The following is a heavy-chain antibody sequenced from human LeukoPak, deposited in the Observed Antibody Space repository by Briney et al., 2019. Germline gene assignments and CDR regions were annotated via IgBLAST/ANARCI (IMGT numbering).Heavy chain of an antibody. Sequence: KPGGSLRLSCVVSGIPFSDYYMNWIRQAPGKGLEWISYISSSSSYTDYADSVKGRFTISRESAKNSLYLQMNTLRAEDTAVYYCVRDLDLGGYSSFEYWGQGTLVTVSS. CDR3: VRDLDLGGYSSFEY. CDR1: GIPFSDYY. D-gene: IGHD4-23*01. CDR2: ISSSSSYT. V-gene: IGHV3-11*06. J-gene: IGHJ4*02.